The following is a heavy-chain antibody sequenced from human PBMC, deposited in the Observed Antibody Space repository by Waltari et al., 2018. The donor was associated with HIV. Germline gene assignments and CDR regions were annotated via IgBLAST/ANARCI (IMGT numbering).Heavy chain of an antibody. Sequence: QVQLQESGPGLVTPSQTLSLTCTVPGVSISSGSYYGSWIRHPAGKGLEWIGRIYTSGSTNYNPSLKSRVTISVDTSKNQFSLKLSSVTAADTAVYYCAREGDTYWYFDLWGRGTLVTVSS. CDR1: GVSISSGSYY. CDR2: IYTSGST. V-gene: IGHV4-61*02. J-gene: IGHJ2*01. CDR3: AREGDTYWYFDL. D-gene: IGHD1-26*01.